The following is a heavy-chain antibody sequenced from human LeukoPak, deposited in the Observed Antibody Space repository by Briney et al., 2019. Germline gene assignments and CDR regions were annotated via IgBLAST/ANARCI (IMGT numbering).Heavy chain of an antibody. Sequence: GGSLRLPCAASGFTFSSYGMHWVRQAPGKGLEWVAVISYDGSNKYYADSVKGRFTISRDNSKNTLYLQMNSLRAEDTAVYYCARLIPHSSGWPLDYWGQGTLVTVSS. D-gene: IGHD6-19*01. CDR2: ISYDGSNK. V-gene: IGHV3-30*03. CDR3: ARLIPHSSGWPLDY. CDR1: GFTFSSYG. J-gene: IGHJ4*02.